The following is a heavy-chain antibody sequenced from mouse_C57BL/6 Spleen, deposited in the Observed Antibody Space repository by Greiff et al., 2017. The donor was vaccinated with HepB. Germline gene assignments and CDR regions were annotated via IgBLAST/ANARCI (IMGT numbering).Heavy chain of an antibody. CDR1: GYTFTSYG. CDR3: AQTAQGVDY. J-gene: IGHJ2*01. D-gene: IGHD3-2*02. V-gene: IGHV1-81*01. Sequence: VKLVESGAELARPGASVKLSCKASGYTFTSYGISWVKQRTGQGLEWIGEIYPRSGNTYYNEKFKGKATLTADKSSSTAYMELRSLTSEDSAVYFCAQTAQGVDYWGQGTTLTVSS. CDR2: IYPRSGNT.